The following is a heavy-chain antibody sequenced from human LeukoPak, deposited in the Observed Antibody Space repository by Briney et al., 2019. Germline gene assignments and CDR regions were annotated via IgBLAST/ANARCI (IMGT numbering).Heavy chain of an antibody. D-gene: IGHD6-13*01. CDR2: ISGSGGST. CDR3: ARDLMGIAYRGAFYY. J-gene: IGHJ4*02. CDR1: GFTFSSFA. Sequence: GGSLRLSCAASGFTFSSFAMSWVRQAPGKGLEWVSAISGSGGSTYYADSVKGRFTISRDNAKNSLYLQMNSLRAEDTAVYYCARDLMGIAYRGAFYYWGQGTLVTVSS. V-gene: IGHV3-23*01.